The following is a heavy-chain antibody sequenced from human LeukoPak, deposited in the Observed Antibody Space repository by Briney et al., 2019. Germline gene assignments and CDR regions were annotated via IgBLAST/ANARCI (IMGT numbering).Heavy chain of an antibody. D-gene: IGHD3-9*01. CDR2: ISAYDGNT. Sequence: ASVKVSCKASGYTFTSYGISWVRQAPGQGLEWMGWISAYDGNTNYAQMLQGRVTMTTDTSTSTAYMELRSLRSDDTAVYYCARASLDILTGYYPLDYWGQGTLVTVSS. CDR3: ARASLDILTGYYPLDY. J-gene: IGHJ4*02. V-gene: IGHV1-18*01. CDR1: GYTFTSYG.